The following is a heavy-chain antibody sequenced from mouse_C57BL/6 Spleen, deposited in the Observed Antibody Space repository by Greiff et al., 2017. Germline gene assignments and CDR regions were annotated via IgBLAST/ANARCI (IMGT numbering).Heavy chain of an antibody. CDR3: ARAAGSYEGNYFGY. V-gene: IGHV1-75*01. CDR2: IFPGSGST. Sequence: QVQLQQSGPELVKPGASVKISCKASGYTFTDYYINWVKQRPGQGLEWIGWIFPGSGSTYYNEKFKGKATLTVDKSSSTAYLLLSSLTSEDSAVYFCARAAGSYEGNYFGYWGQGTTLTVAS. D-gene: IGHD1-1*02. J-gene: IGHJ2*01. CDR1: GYTFTDYY.